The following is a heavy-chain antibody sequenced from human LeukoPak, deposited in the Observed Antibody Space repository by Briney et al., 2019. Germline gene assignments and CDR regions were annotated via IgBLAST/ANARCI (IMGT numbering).Heavy chain of an antibody. CDR3: ATYRQVLLPFES. Sequence: GGSLRLSCAASGFTFSTFAMIWVRQPPGKGLEWVSSIFPSGGEIHYADSVRGRFTISRGKSKSTLSLQMNSLRAEDTAIYYCATYRQVLLPFESWGQGTLVTVSS. CDR1: GFTFSTFA. J-gene: IGHJ4*02. D-gene: IGHD2-8*02. V-gene: IGHV3-23*01. CDR2: IFPSGGEI.